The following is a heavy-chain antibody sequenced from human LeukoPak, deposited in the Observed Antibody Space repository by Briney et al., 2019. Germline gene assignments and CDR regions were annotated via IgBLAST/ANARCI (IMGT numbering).Heavy chain of an antibody. Sequence: GSLRLSCAASGFTFSSYAMSWVRQAPGKGLEWVSAISGSGGSTYYADSVKGRFTIPRDNSKNTLYLQMNSLRAEDTAVYYCARVFVDYGSGSYRAFDIWGQGTMVTVSS. D-gene: IGHD3-10*01. CDR1: GFTFSSYA. V-gene: IGHV3-23*01. CDR3: ARVFVDYGSGSYRAFDI. CDR2: ISGSGGST. J-gene: IGHJ3*02.